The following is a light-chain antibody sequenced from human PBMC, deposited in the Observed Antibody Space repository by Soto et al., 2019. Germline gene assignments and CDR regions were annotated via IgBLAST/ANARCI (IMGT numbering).Light chain of an antibody. CDR1: QSVSSY. J-gene: IGKJ3*01. Sequence: EIVLTQSPATLSLSPGERATLSCRASQSVSSYLAWYQQKPGQAPRLLIYDASNRATGIPARFSGSGSGTDFTPTISSLDTEDFAVYYCQQRSNWLFTFGPGTKVDIK. CDR3: QQRSNWLFT. CDR2: DAS. V-gene: IGKV3-11*01.